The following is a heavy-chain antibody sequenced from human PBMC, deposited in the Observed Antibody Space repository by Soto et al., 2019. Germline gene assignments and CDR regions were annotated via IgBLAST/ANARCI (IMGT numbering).Heavy chain of an antibody. V-gene: IGHV4-30-2*01. CDR3: ARGVGMTTVTHEFDY. D-gene: IGHD4-17*01. CDR2: IYHSGST. CDR1: GGSISSGGYS. J-gene: IGHJ4*02. Sequence: PSETLSLTCAVSGGSISSGGYSWSWIRQPPGKGLEWIGYIYHSGSTYYNPSLKSRVTISVDRSKNQFSLKLSSVTAADTAVYYCARGVGMTTVTHEFDYWGQGTLVTVSS.